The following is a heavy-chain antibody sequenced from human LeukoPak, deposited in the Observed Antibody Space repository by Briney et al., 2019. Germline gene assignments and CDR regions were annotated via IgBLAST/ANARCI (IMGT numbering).Heavy chain of an antibody. V-gene: IGHV4-39*01. CDR1: GGSISSSSYY. CDR3: ARLGDVLLWIGPFHP. CDR2: IYYSGST. J-gene: IGHJ5*02. Sequence: SETLSLTCTVSGGSISSSSYYWGWICQTPGKGLEWIGSIYYSGSTYYNPSLKSRVTISVDTSKNQFSLKLSSVTAADTAVYYCARLGDVLLWIGPFHPWGQGTLVTVSS. D-gene: IGHD3-10*01.